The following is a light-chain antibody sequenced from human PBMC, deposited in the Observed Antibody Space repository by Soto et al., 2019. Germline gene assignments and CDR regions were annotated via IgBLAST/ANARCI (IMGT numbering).Light chain of an antibody. CDR3: GSWDSSLSAYV. CDR1: SSNIGDNS. Sequence: QSVMTQPPSVSAAPGQTVTISCSGSSSNIGDNSVSWYQQLPGTAPKLLIYDDDKRPSGIPDRFSGSKSGTSATLGITGFQTGDEADYYCGSWDSSLSAYVFATGTKLTVL. CDR2: DDD. V-gene: IGLV1-51*01. J-gene: IGLJ1*01.